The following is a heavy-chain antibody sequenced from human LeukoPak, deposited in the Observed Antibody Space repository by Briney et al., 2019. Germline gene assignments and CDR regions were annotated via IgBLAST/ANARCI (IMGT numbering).Heavy chain of an antibody. Sequence: PSETLSLTCAASGYSISSGYYWGWIRQPPGKGLEWIGSIYHSGSTYYNPSLKSRVTISVDTSKNQFSLKLSSVTAADTAVYYCARDKGSGWYDYWGQGTLVTVSS. J-gene: IGHJ4*02. CDR3: ARDKGSGWYDY. CDR2: IYHSGST. D-gene: IGHD6-19*01. V-gene: IGHV4-38-2*02. CDR1: GYSISSGYY.